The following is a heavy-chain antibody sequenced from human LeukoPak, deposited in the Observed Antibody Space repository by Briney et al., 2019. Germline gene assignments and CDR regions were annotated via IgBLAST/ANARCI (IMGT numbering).Heavy chain of an antibody. CDR2: INPNSGGT. V-gene: IGHV1-2*02. CDR3: ARVRYCSGGSCYWSSDY. D-gene: IGHD2-15*01. J-gene: IGHJ4*02. CDR1: GYTCTGYY. Sequence: ASVKVSCKASGYTCTGYYMHWVRQAPGQGLEWMGWINPNSGGTNYAQKFQGRVTMTRDTSISTAYMELSRLRSDDTAVYYCARVRYCSGGSCYWSSDYWGQGTLVTVSS.